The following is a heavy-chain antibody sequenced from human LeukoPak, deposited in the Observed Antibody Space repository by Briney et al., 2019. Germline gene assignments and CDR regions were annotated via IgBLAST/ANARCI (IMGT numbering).Heavy chain of an antibody. D-gene: IGHD6-13*01. CDR2: IKEDGSEK. Sequence: PGGSLRLSCAASGFTSSNYWMSWVRRAPGKGLEWVANIKEDGSEKYYVDSVKGRFTVSRDNARNSLYLQMNSLRAEDTAVYYCASGRQLGYWGQGTLVTVSS. V-gene: IGHV3-7*01. J-gene: IGHJ4*02. CDR3: ASGRQLGY. CDR1: GFTSSNYW.